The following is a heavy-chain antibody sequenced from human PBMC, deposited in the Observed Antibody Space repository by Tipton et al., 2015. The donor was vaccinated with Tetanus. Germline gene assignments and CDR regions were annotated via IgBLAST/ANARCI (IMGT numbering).Heavy chain of an antibody. J-gene: IGHJ6*02. CDR3: ARKIIAAAGTYYYYYGMDV. CDR2: INHSGST. V-gene: IGHV4-34*01. Sequence: TLSLTCAVYGGSFSGYYWSWIRQPPGKGLEWIGEINHSGSTNYNPSLKSRVTISVDTSKNQFSLKLSSVTAADTAVYYCARKIIAAAGTYYYYYGMDVWGQGTTVTVSS. D-gene: IGHD6-13*01. CDR1: GGSFSGYY.